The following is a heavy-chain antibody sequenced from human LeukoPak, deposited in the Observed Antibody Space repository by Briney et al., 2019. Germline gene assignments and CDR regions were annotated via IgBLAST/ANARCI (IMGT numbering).Heavy chain of an antibody. D-gene: IGHD4-17*01. V-gene: IGHV4-61*02. CDR3: ARDRGNGDYGDYFDS. CDR2: IQTSGRV. Sequence: SQTLSLTCSVSGGSVISGPNYWNWIRRPAGKGLEWIGRIQTSGRVNYNPSLKSRVTVYLDTPKNLVSLQLTSVTAADTAVYYCARDRGNGDYGDYFDSWGQGTQVTVSS. CDR1: GGSVISGPNY. J-gene: IGHJ4*02.